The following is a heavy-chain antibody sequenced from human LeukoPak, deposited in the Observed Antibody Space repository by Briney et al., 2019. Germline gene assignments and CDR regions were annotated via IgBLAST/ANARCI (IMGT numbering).Heavy chain of an antibody. V-gene: IGHV1-69*05. Sequence: LVKVSCKASGGTFSSYAISWVRQAPGQGLEWMGGIIPIFGTANYAQKFQGRVTITTDESTSTAYMELSSLRSEDTAVYYCARHYGSGSYHRYYYYYYMDVWGKGTTVTVSS. CDR2: IIPIFGTA. J-gene: IGHJ6*03. D-gene: IGHD3-10*01. CDR3: ARHYGSGSYHRYYYYYYMDV. CDR1: GGTFSSYA.